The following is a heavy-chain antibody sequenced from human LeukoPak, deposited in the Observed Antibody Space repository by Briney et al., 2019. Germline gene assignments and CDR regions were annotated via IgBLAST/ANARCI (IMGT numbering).Heavy chain of an antibody. D-gene: IGHD4-11*01. CDR3: ARLTGTLAPPDIFGLDV. CDR2: IYPDDSDA. Sequence: GESLKISCKASGYDFRSYWIVWVRQMPGHGLECLGIIYPDDSDARYSPSHQGQVTISVDNSVNTAYLRWGGLTASDTAIYYCARLTGTLAPPDIFGLDVWGQGTSVIVSS. V-gene: IGHV5-51*01. J-gene: IGHJ6*02. CDR1: GYDFRSYW.